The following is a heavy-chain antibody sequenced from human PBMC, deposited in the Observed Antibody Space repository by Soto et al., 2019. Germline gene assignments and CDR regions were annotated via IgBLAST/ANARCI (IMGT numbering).Heavy chain of an antibody. J-gene: IGHJ4*02. Sequence: QVQLVESGGGVVQPGRSPRLSCAASGFTFSSYGMHWVRQAPGKGLEWVAVIWYDGSNKYYADSVKGRFTISRDNSKNTLYLQMNSLRAEDTAVYYCARGSGSPYYFDYWGQGTLVTVSS. CDR1: GFTFSSYG. D-gene: IGHD2-15*01. CDR3: ARGSGSPYYFDY. CDR2: IWYDGSNK. V-gene: IGHV3-33*01.